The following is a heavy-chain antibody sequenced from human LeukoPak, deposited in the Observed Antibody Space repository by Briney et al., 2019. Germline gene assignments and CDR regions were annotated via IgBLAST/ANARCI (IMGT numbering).Heavy chain of an antibody. Sequence: GGPLRLSCAASGFTFSSYAMSWVRQAPGKGLEWVSAISGSGGSTYYADSVKGRFTISRDNSKNTLYLQMNSLRAEDTAVYYCAKVSYYYDSSGYSQGGNDYWGQGTLVTVSS. V-gene: IGHV3-23*01. CDR2: ISGSGGST. CDR3: AKVSYYYDSSGYSQGGNDY. D-gene: IGHD3-22*01. CDR1: GFTFSSYA. J-gene: IGHJ4*02.